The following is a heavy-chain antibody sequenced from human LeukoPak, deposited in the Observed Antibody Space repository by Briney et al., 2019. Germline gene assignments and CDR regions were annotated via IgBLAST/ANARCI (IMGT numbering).Heavy chain of an antibody. D-gene: IGHD2-2*01. CDR1: GFTFSSYW. CDR2: INTDGSST. Sequence: GGSLRLACAASGFTFSSYWMHWVRQAPGKGLVWVSRINTDGSSTSYADSVKGRFTISRDNAKNTLYLQMNSLRAEDTAVYYCARDYQLLLSWFDPWGQGTLVTVSS. V-gene: IGHV3-74*01. J-gene: IGHJ5*02. CDR3: ARDYQLLLSWFDP.